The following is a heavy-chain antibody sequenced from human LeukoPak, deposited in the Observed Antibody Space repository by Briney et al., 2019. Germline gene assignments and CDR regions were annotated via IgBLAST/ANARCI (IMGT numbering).Heavy chain of an antibody. V-gene: IGHV4-4*02. J-gene: IGHJ6*02. Sequence: SGTLSLTCAVSGGSISSSNWWSWVRQPPGKGLEWIGEIYHSGSTNYNPSLKSRVTISVDKSKNQFSLKLSSVTAADTAVYYCARVTEMDTAMVTEYHYYGMDVWGQGTTVTVSS. CDR1: GGSISSSNW. D-gene: IGHD5-18*01. CDR3: ARVTEMDTAMVTEYHYYGMDV. CDR2: IYHSGST.